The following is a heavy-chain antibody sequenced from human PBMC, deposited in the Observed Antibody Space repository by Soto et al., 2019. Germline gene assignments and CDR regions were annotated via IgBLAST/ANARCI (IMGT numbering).Heavy chain of an antibody. J-gene: IGHJ4*02. CDR3: ARDLVGDTMVRGVFDY. V-gene: IGHV4-4*02. D-gene: IGHD3-10*01. Sequence: QVQLQESGPGLVKPSGTLSLTCAVSGGSISSSNWWSWVRQPPGKGLEWIGEIYHSGSTNYNPSLQSRGTISVDKSKNQFSLKLSSVTAADTAVYYCARDLVGDTMVRGVFDYWGQGTLVTVSS. CDR1: GGSISSSNW. CDR2: IYHSGST.